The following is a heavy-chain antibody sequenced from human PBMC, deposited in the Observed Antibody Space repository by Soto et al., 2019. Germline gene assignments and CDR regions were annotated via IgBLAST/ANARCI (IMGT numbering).Heavy chain of an antibody. CDR2: IYYSGST. D-gene: IGHD2-21*02. CDR3: ARDYCGGDCYGGDAFDI. V-gene: IGHV4-59*12. J-gene: IGHJ3*02. CDR1: GGSISSYY. Sequence: SETLSLTCTVSGGSISSYYWTWIRQPPGKGLEWIGYIYYSGSTNYNPSLKSRVTISVATSKTQFSLKLSSVTAADTAVYYCARDYCGGDCYGGDAFDIWGQGTMVTVSS.